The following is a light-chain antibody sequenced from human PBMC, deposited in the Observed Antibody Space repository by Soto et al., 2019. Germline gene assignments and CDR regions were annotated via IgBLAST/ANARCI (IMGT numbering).Light chain of an antibody. J-gene: IGLJ2*01. CDR3: ATWDSSLNVVL. CDR2: DDD. CDR1: TSNMGSHY. V-gene: IGLV1-51*01. Sequence: QSVLTQPPSVSAAPGEKVTISCSGSTSNMGSHYVSWYQQFPRTAPKLLIYDDDRRPSGMPDRFSGSKSGTSATLGITGLQTGDEADYYCATWDSSLNVVLFGGGTKVTVL.